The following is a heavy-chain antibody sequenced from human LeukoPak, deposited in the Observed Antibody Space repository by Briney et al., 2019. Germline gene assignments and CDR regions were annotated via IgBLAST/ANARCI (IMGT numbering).Heavy chain of an antibody. CDR2: IYYSGST. D-gene: IGHD3-9*01. CDR1: GGPISSYY. CDR3: ASHNADYDILTGYSHFHHYFDY. Sequence: SETLSLTCTVSGGPISSYYWSWIRQPPGKGLEWIGYIYYSGSTNYNPSLKSRVTISVDTSKNQFSLNLSSVTAADTAVYYCASHNADYDILTGYSHFHHYFDYWGQGSLFTVSS. J-gene: IGHJ4*02. V-gene: IGHV4-59*08.